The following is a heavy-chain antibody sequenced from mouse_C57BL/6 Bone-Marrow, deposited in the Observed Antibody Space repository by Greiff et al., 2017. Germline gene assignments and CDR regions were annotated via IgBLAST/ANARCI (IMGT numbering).Heavy chain of an antibody. CDR1: GFTFSDFY. CDR3: ARDAYGSSYGWYFDV. V-gene: IGHV7-1*01. D-gene: IGHD1-1*01. CDR2: SRNKANDYTT. Sequence: EVQVVESGGGLVQSGRSLRLSCATSGFTFSDFYMEWVRQAPGKGLEWIAASRNKANDYTTEYSASVKGRFIVSRDTSQSILYLQLNALRADDTAMYYCARDAYGSSYGWYFDVWGTGTTVTVSS. J-gene: IGHJ1*03.